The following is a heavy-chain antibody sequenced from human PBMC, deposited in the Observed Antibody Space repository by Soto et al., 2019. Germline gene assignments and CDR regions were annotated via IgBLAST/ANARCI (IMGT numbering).Heavy chain of an antibody. CDR1: GFTFSGYA. CDR3: AKYTDFYYYTMDV. J-gene: IGHJ6*04. V-gene: IGHV3-23*01. Sequence: VGSLILSCTSSGFTFSGYAMTLFLEAAVKWLEWVSSITGSGTSTYYADSVKGRLIIYRDNSKNKVSLQMNSLRADETSVYYCAKYTDFYYYTMDVRGKGNTVTVSS. CDR2: ITGSGTST.